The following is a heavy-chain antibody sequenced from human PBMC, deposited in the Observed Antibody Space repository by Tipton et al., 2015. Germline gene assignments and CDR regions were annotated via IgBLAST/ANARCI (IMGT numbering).Heavy chain of an antibody. J-gene: IGHJ4*02. CDR1: GDTFSKST. CDR2: LIPLFGTT. CDR3: EARGESFAH. V-gene: IGHV1-69*06. Sequence: QVQLVQSGAEVKKPGSSVKVSCKASGDTFSKSTLTWVRQAPGQGLEWVGGLIPLFGTTNYAQKFQGRVTITADKSTSTTYMELRSLTPEDTAVYFCEARGESFAHWGQGTLVTVSS.